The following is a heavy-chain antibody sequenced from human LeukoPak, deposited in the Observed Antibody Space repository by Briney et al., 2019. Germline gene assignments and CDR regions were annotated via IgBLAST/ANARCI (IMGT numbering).Heavy chain of an antibody. Sequence: ASVKVSCKASGYTFTSYDINWVRQAPGQGGEGMGWMNPNSGNTGYAQKFQGRVTITRNTSISTAYMELSSLRSEDTAVYYCAREDGEWELRAFDIWGQGTMVTVSP. CDR2: MNPNSGNT. D-gene: IGHD1-26*01. CDR1: GYTFTSYD. J-gene: IGHJ3*02. CDR3: AREDGEWELRAFDI. V-gene: IGHV1-8*03.